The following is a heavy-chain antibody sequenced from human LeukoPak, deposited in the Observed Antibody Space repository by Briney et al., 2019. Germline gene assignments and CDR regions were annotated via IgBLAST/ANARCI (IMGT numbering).Heavy chain of an antibody. V-gene: IGHV4-59*01. D-gene: IGHD3-16*01. J-gene: IGHJ4*02. CDR1: GGSISSYY. CDR2: IYNRGST. Sequence: PSETLSLTCSVSGGSISSYYWSWIRQPPGKGLEWIGYIYNRGSTNYNPSLKSRVTISVDTSKNQFSLKLSSVTAADTAVYYCARGGVLKSVDYWGQGTLVAVSS. CDR3: ARGGVLKSVDY.